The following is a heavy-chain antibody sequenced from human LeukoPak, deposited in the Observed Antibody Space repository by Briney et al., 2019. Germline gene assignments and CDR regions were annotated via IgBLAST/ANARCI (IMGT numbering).Heavy chain of an antibody. D-gene: IGHD2-2*01. CDR3: ARDCSSTSGHGWHVFDF. Sequence: PGGSLRLSCITSEFTFSTYSMNWVRQAPGKGLECVSYISDSRSTTQYADSMKGRFTISRDNAKNSLYLQMTSLRAEDTAVYYCARDCSSTSGHGWHVFDFWGQGTMVTVSS. J-gene: IGHJ3*01. V-gene: IGHV3-48*04. CDR1: EFTFSTYS. CDR2: ISDSRSTT.